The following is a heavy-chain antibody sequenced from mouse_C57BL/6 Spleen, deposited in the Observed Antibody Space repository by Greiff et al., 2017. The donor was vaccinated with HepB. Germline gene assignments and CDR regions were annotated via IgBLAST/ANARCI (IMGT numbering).Heavy chain of an antibody. Sequence: EVQRVESGGGLVKPGGSLKLSCAASGFTFSDYGMHWVRQAPEKGLEWVAYISSGSSTIYYADTVKGRFTISRDNAKNTLFLQMTSLRSEDTAMYYCARLVTTVVEEGYYFDYWGQGTTLTVSS. D-gene: IGHD1-1*01. J-gene: IGHJ2*01. CDR3: ARLVTTVVEEGYYFDY. CDR2: ISSGSSTI. CDR1: GFTFSDYG. V-gene: IGHV5-17*01.